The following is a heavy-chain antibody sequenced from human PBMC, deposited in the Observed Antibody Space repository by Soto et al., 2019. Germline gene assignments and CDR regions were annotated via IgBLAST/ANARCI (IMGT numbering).Heavy chain of an antibody. D-gene: IGHD6-19*01. V-gene: IGHV3-30-3*01. CDR3: ATGIAVAGVTFYYGMDV. CDR2: ISYDGSNK. J-gene: IGHJ6*02. Sequence: QVQLVESGGGVVQPGRSLRLSCAASGFTFSSYAMHWVRQAPGKGLEWVAVISYDGSNKYYADSVKGRFTISRDNSKNTLYLQMNSLRAEDTAVYYCATGIAVAGVTFYYGMDVWGQGTTVTVSS. CDR1: GFTFSSYA.